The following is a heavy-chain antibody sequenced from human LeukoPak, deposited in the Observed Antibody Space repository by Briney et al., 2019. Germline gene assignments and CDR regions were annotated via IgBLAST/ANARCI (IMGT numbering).Heavy chain of an antibody. D-gene: IGHD3-3*01. Sequence: NPSETLSLTCTVSGGSISSYYWSWIRQPAGKGLEWIGRIYTSGSTNYNPSLKSRVTMSVDTSKNQFSLKLSSVTAADTAVYYCATLNYDFWSGYYPNWFDPWGQGTLVTVSS. CDR2: IYTSGST. CDR1: GGSISSYY. V-gene: IGHV4-4*07. J-gene: IGHJ5*02. CDR3: ATLNYDFWSGYYPNWFDP.